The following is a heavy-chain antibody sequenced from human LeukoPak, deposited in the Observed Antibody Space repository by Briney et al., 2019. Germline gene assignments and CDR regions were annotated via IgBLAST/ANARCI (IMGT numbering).Heavy chain of an antibody. CDR1: GFSFSSYS. CDR2: ISSSSSTL. Sequence: GGSLRLSCAASGFSFSSYSMNWVRQAPGKGLEWVSYISSSSSTLYYADSVKGRFTISRDNAKHSLYLQMNSLRDEDTAVYYCASAASGLYWGEGTLVTVSS. J-gene: IGHJ4*02. V-gene: IGHV3-48*02. D-gene: IGHD6-19*01. CDR3: ASAASGLY.